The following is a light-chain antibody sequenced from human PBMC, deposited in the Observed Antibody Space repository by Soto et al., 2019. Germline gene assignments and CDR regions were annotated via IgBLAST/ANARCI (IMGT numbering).Light chain of an antibody. CDR3: AAWDDSMSAYV. V-gene: IGLV1-47*01. CDR2: RNN. Sequence: QSLLTQPPLASRTPGQRVTIYFSGSSSDIGSNSVYWHQQLPGTAPKLLIYRNNKRPSGVPDRFSDSKSGTSSSLAISGLRSEDEADYYCAAWDDSMSAYVFGTGTKVTVL. CDR1: SSDIGSNS. J-gene: IGLJ1*01.